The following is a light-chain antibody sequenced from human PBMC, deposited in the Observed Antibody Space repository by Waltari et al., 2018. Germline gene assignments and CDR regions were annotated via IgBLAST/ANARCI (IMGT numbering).Light chain of an antibody. CDR1: QSVSSSY. Sequence: EIVLTQSPGTLPLLPGERATLSSRASQSVSSSYLAWYQQKPGQAPRVLIHGASNRATGIPDRFSGSGSGTDFTLTISRLEPEDFAVYYCQQYGSSPWTFGQGTKVEIK. CDR3: QQYGSSPWT. CDR2: GAS. J-gene: IGKJ1*01. V-gene: IGKV3-20*01.